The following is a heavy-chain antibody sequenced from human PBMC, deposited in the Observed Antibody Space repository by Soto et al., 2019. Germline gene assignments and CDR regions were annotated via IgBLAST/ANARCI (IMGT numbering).Heavy chain of an antibody. CDR2: IYYSGST. J-gene: IGHJ3*02. V-gene: IGHV4-59*01. Sequence: SETLPLTYTVSGGNISSYYWSWIRQPPGKGLEWIGYIYYSGSTNYNPSLKSRVTISVDTSKNQFSLKLSSVTAADTAVYYCARVWGGAFDIWGQGTMVTVSS. CDR1: GGNISSYY. D-gene: IGHD3-10*01. CDR3: ARVWGGAFDI.